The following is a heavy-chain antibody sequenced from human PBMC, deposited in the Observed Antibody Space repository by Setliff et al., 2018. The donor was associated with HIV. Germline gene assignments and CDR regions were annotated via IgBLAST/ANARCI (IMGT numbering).Heavy chain of an antibody. J-gene: IGHJ6*03. V-gene: IGHV3-23*01. CDR1: GFTFGTHA. D-gene: IGHD6-6*01. Sequence: LRLSCGASGFTFGTHAMHWVRQAPGMGFEWVSSFTGGFAYYADSVKGRFSISRDNSKTTLYLQMNSLRVEDTAVYFCARVPRWQLNFLGGYYHYYMDVWGKGTTVTVSS. CDR2: FTGGFA. CDR3: ARVPRWQLNFLGGYYHYYMDV.